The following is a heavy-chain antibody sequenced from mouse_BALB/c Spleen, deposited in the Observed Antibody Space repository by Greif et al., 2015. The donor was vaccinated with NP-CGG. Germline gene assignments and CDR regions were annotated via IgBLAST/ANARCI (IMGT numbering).Heavy chain of an antibody. CDR3: ARRAAMSYYFDD. Sequence: VQLQQSGPELVKPGASVKISCKASGYTFTDYNMHWVKQSHGKSLEWIGYIYPYNGGTGYNQKFKSKATLTVDNSSSAAYMGLRSLTSEDSAVYYCARRAAMSYYFDDWGQGTTLTVSS. J-gene: IGHJ2*01. CDR1: GYTFTDYN. CDR2: IYPYNGGT. D-gene: IGHD1-1*02. V-gene: IGHV1S29*02.